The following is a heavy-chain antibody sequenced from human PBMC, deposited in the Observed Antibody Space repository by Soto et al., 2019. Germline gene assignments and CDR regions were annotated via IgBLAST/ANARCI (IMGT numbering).Heavy chain of an antibody. J-gene: IGHJ3*02. CDR3: AKDRYYCSGGSCYVDAFDI. CDR1: GFTFSSYA. CDR2: ISGSGGST. V-gene: IGHV3-23*01. Sequence: EVQLLESGGGLVQPGGSLRLSCAASGFTFSSYAMSWVRQAPGKGLEWVSVISGSGGSTYYAVSVKGRFTISRDNSKHTLYLQMNSLRAEDTAVYYCAKDRYYCSGGSCYVDAFDIWGQGTMVTVSS. D-gene: IGHD2-15*01.